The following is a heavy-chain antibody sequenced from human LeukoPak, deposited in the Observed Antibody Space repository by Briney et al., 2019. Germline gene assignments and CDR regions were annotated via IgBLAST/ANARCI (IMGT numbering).Heavy chain of an antibody. J-gene: IGHJ4*02. CDR1: GGSISSNNW. CDR2: IYHSGST. V-gene: IGHV4-4*02. Sequence: SETLSLTCVVSGGSISSNNWWSWVRQPPGKGLEWIGEIYHSGSTNYKPSLKSRVTMSVDKSKNQFSLHLRSVTAADTAVYYCARGVYGWPYYFECWGQGTLVTVSS. CDR3: ARGVYGWPYYFEC. D-gene: IGHD6-19*01.